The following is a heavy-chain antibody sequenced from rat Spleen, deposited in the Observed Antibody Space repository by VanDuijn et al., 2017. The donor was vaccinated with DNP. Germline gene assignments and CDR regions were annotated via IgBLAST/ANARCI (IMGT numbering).Heavy chain of an antibody. Sequence: EVQLVESGGGLVQPGRSLKLSCAASGFTFSTYGMAWVRQAPTKGLEWVATISYDGTTTNYRDSVKGRFIISRDNAKSTLYLHMDSLRSEDTATYYCARPDYWGQGVMVTVSS. V-gene: IGHV5-29*01. CDR1: GFTFSTYG. CDR2: ISYDGTTT. J-gene: IGHJ2*01. CDR3: ARPDY.